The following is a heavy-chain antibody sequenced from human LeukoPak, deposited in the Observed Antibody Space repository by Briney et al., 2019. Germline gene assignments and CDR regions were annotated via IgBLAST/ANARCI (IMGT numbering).Heavy chain of an antibody. V-gene: IGHV4-39*01. Sequence: PSETLPLTCTVSGGSISSSSYYWGWIRQPPGKGLEWIGSIYYSGSTYYNPSLKSRVTISVDTSKNQFSLKLSSVTAADTAVYYCASQGGSSGWPYYFDYWGQGTLVTVSS. CDR3: ASQGGSSGWPYYFDY. CDR2: IYYSGST. D-gene: IGHD6-19*01. J-gene: IGHJ4*02. CDR1: GGSISSSSYY.